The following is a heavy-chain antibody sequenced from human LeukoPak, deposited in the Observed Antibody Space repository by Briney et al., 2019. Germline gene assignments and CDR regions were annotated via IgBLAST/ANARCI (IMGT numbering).Heavy chain of an antibody. V-gene: IGHV3-21*01. D-gene: IGHD2-21*02. CDR2: ISSSTSYI. CDR3: ARGFPYCGGDCPFDY. J-gene: IGHJ4*02. CDR1: GFTFSTYS. Sequence: AGGSLRLSCAASGFTFSTYSMNWVRQAPGKGLEWVSDISSSTSYIYYADSVKGRFTISRDNARNSLYLQMNSLRAEDTAVYYCARGFPYCGGDCPFDYWGQGTLVTVSS.